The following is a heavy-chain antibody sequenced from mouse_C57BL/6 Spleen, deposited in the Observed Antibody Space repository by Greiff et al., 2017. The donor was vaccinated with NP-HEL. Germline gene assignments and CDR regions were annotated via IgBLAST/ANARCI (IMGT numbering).Heavy chain of an antibody. Sequence: EVQRVESGGDLVKPGGSLKLSCAASGFTFSSYGMSWVRQTPDKRLEWVATISSGGSYTYYPDSVKGRFTISRDNAKNTLYLQMSSLKSEDTAMYYCARQDDSYFDYWGQGTTLTVSS. V-gene: IGHV5-6*01. CDR2: ISSGGSYT. D-gene: IGHD2-4*01. CDR1: GFTFSSYG. J-gene: IGHJ2*01. CDR3: ARQDDSYFDY.